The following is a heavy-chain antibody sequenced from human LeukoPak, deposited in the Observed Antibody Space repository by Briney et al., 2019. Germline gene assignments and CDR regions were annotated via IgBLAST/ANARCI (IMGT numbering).Heavy chain of an antibody. Sequence: ASVKVSRKVSGYTLTELSMHWVRQAPGKGLEWMGGFDPEDGETIYAQKFQGRVTMTEDTSTDTAYMELSSLRSEDTAVYYCATVFITMVRGVIVNWFDPWGQGTLVTVSS. CDR3: ATVFITMVRGVIVNWFDP. CDR1: GYTLTELS. V-gene: IGHV1-24*01. CDR2: FDPEDGET. J-gene: IGHJ5*02. D-gene: IGHD3-10*01.